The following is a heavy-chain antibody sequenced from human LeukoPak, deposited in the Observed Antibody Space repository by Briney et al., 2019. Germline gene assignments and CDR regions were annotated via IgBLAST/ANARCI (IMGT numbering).Heavy chain of an antibody. V-gene: IGHV3-21*01. CDR1: GFTFNTYS. Sequence: KSGGSLRLSCLASGFTFNTYSMNWVRQAPGKGLEWVSSIRSTSDDIFYADSVKGRFTVSRDNSRNSLFLQMDSLGVEDTATYYCARARLRLGENYGMDVWGQGTTVTVSS. CDR2: IRSTSDDI. CDR3: ARARLRLGENYGMDV. D-gene: IGHD3-16*01. J-gene: IGHJ6*02.